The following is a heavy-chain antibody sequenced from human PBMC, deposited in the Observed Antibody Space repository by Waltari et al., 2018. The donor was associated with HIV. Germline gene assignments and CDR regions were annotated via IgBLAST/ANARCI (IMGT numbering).Heavy chain of an antibody. CDR3: AREDYSGYVGHAFDI. CDR1: GLAFSCGSYT. J-gene: IGHJ3*02. D-gene: IGHD5-12*01. Sequence: QLVESGGGLVKPGGSLRLSCGASGLAFSCGSYTMNWVRQAPGKGLECVASISRSSSFIYTAESVKGRFTISRDNVKKSVDLQMNSLRPEDTAVYYCAREDYSGYVGHAFDIWGQGTMVTVSS. CDR2: ISRSSSFI. V-gene: IGHV3-21*02.